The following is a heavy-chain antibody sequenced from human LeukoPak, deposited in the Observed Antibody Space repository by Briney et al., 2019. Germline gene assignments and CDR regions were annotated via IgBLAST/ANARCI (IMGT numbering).Heavy chain of an antibody. J-gene: IGHJ4*02. CDR2: IDYGAST. V-gene: IGHV4-39*02. CDR3: ARGSSWYLSFEY. Sequence: SETLSLTCTVSVGSFSSSSYYRGCIRQPPGKGLEWIGSIDYGASTYYNPSINSRVTISVDTSKNHFSLRMSCVTAADTAVYYCARGSSWYLSFEYWGQGTLVTVSS. D-gene: IGHD6-13*01. CDR1: VGSFSSSSYY.